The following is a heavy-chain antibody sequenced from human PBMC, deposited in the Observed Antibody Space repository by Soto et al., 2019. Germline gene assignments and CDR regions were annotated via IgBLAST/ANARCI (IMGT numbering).Heavy chain of an antibody. V-gene: IGHV1-18*01. J-gene: IGHJ3*01. CDR2: ISAYNGNT. Sequence: ASVKVSCKASGYTFTSYGISWVRQAPGQGLEWMGWISAYNGNTNYAQKLQGRVTMTTDTSTSTAYMELRSLRSDDTAVYYCARPAEYEYIWGSYRDAFDFWGQGTMVTVSS. D-gene: IGHD3-16*02. CDR1: GYTFTSYG. CDR3: ARPAEYEYIWGSYRDAFDF.